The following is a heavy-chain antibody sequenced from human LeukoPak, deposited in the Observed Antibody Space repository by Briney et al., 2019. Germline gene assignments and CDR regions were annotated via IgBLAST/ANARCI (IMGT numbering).Heavy chain of an antibody. CDR2: ISSSGSTR. D-gene: IGHD2-15*01. J-gene: IGHJ4*02. Sequence: PGGSLRLSCAASGFTFSSYEMKWVRQAPGKGLEWVSYISSSGSTRYYADSVEGRFTISRDDAKNSLYLQMNSLRAEDTGFYYCARDEGHRSCWGQGTLVTVSS. V-gene: IGHV3-48*03. CDR1: GFTFSSYE. CDR3: ARDEGHRSC.